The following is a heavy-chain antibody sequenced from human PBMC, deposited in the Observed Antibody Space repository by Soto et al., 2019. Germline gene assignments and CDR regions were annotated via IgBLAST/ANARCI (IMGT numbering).Heavy chain of an antibody. J-gene: IGHJ5*02. D-gene: IGHD3-10*01. CDR2: IYYSGST. V-gene: IGHV4-39*01. CDR1: GGSISSSSYY. Sequence: ETLSLTCTVSGGSISSSSYYWGWTRQPPGKGLEWIGSIYYSGSTYYNPSLKSRVTISVDTSKNQFSLKLSSVTAADTAVYYCARHRSNIWFGELLPSNWFDPWGQGTLVTVS. CDR3: ARHRSNIWFGELLPSNWFDP.